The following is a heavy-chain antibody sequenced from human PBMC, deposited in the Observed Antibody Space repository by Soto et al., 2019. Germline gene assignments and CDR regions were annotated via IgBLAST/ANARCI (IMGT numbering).Heavy chain of an antibody. Sequence: GGSLRLSCAASGFTFSSYEMNWVRQAPGQGLEWVSYINSSGSTIYYADSVKGRFTISRDNAKNSLYLQMNSLRVEDTAVYYCARDQSDSSGNYFEFYYYYGMDVWGQGTTVTVSS. D-gene: IGHD3-22*01. CDR1: GFTFSSYE. CDR2: INSSGSTI. CDR3: ARDQSDSSGNYFEFYYYYGMDV. V-gene: IGHV3-48*03. J-gene: IGHJ6*02.